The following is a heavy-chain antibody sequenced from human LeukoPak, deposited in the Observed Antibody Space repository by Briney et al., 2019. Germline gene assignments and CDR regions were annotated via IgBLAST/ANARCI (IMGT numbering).Heavy chain of an antibody. CDR1: GGSFSGYY. V-gene: IGHV4-34*01. CDR3: ARQRLDCSSTSCSFRFDP. Sequence: PSETLSLTCAVYGGSFSGYYWSWIRQPPGKGLEWIGEINHSGSTNYNPSLKSRVTISVDTSKNQFSLKLSSVTAADTAVYYCARQRLDCSSTSCSFRFDPWGQGTLVTVSS. J-gene: IGHJ5*02. CDR2: INHSGST. D-gene: IGHD2-2*01.